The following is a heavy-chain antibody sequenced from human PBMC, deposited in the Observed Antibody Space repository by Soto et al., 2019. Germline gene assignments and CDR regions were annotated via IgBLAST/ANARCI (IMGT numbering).Heavy chain of an antibody. CDR2: ISYDGSNK. V-gene: IGHV3-30-3*01. J-gene: IGHJ4*02. CDR1: GFTFSSYA. D-gene: IGHD4-17*01. Sequence: ESGGGVVQPGRSLRLSCAASGFTFSSYAMHWVRQAPDKGLEWVAVISYDGSNKYYADSVKGRFTISRDNSKNTLYLQMNSLRAEDTAVYYCARDGFLYGDYGSHFDYWGQGTLVTVSS. CDR3: ARDGFLYGDYGSHFDY.